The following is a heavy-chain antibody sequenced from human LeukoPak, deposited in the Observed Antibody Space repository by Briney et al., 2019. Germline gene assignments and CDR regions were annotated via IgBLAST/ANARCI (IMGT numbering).Heavy chain of an antibody. J-gene: IGHJ4*02. CDR1: GYSISSGYY. D-gene: IGHD3-22*01. CDR3: ARRNYDSSGYYHGYFDY. CDR2: IYHSGST. V-gene: IGHV4-38-2*02. Sequence: PSETLSLTCTVSGYSISSGYYWGWIRQPPGKGLEWIGSIYHSGSTYYNPSLKSRVTISVDTSKNQFSLKLSSVTAADTAVYYCARRNYDSSGYYHGYFDYWGQGTLVTVSS.